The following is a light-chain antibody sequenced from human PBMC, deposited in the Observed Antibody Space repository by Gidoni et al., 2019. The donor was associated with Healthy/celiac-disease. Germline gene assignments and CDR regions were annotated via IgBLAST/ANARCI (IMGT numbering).Light chain of an antibody. CDR2: DDS. Sequence: SYVLTQPHSVSVTPGQTARITCGGNNIGSKSVHWYQQKQGQAPVLVVYDDSDRPSGIPERFSGSNSVNTATLTISRVEAGDEADYYCQVWDSSSDHVVFGGGTKLTVL. CDR1: NIGSKS. CDR3: QVWDSSSDHVV. J-gene: IGLJ2*01. V-gene: IGLV3-21*02.